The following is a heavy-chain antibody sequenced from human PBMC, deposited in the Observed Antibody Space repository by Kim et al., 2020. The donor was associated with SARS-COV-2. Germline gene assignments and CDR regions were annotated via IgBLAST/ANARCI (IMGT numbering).Heavy chain of an antibody. V-gene: IGHV1-2*02. J-gene: IGHJ3*02. Sequence: ASVKVSCKASGYTFTGYYMHWVRQAPGQGLEWMGWINPNSGGTNYAQKFQGRVTMTRDTSISTAYMELSRLRSDDTAVYYCARSGGAGAGDAVDIWGQGTIVTVSS. CDR1: GYTFTGYY. CDR2: INPNSGGT. CDR3: ARSGGAGAGDAVDI. D-gene: IGHD3-16*01.